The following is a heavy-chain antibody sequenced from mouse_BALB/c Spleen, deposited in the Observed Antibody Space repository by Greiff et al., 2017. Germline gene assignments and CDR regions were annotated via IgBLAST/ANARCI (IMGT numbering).Heavy chain of an antibody. J-gene: IGHJ2*01. CDR1: GFAFSSYD. D-gene: IGHD1-1*01. CDR2: ISSGGGST. CDR3: ARQGYYGSSYNFDY. V-gene: IGHV5-12-1*01. Sequence: EVKVVESGGGLVKPGGSLKLSCAASGFAFSSYDMSWVRQTPEKRLEWVAYISSGGGSTYYPDTVKGRFTISRDNAKNTLYLQMSSLKSEDTAMYYCARQGYYGSSYNFDYWGQGTTLTVSS.